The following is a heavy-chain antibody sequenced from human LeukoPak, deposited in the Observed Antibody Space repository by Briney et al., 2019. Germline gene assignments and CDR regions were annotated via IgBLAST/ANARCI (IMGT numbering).Heavy chain of an antibody. Sequence: SETLSLTCSVSGGSISSSTYKWGWIRQPPGKGLEWIGSIYYSGSAYYNPSLKSRVTISVDTSKNQFSLKLSSVTAADTAVYYCARDRYYYGSGSYYNVIFSLSFDYWGQGTLVTVSS. CDR2: IYYSGSA. CDR1: GGSISSSTYK. CDR3: ARDRYYYGSGSYYNVIFSLSFDY. J-gene: IGHJ4*02. D-gene: IGHD3-10*01. V-gene: IGHV4-39*07.